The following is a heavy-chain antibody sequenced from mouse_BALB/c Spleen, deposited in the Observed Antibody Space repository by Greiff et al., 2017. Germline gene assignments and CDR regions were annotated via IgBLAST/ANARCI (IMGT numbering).Heavy chain of an antibody. CDR3: ARDGNSDAMDY. D-gene: IGHD2-1*01. V-gene: IGHV1S29*02. J-gene: IGHJ4*01. Sequence: EVQRVESGPELVKPGASVKISCKASGYTFTDYNMHWVKQSHGKSLEWIGYIYPYNGGTGYNQKFKSKATLTVDNSSSTAYMELRSLTSEDSAVYYCARDGNSDAMDYWGQGTSVTVSS. CDR1: GYTFTDYN. CDR2: IYPYNGGT.